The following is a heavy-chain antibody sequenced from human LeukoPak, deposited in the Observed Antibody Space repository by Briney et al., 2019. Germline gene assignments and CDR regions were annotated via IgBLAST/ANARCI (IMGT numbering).Heavy chain of an antibody. CDR2: INPNSGGT. CDR3: ANTYALGNYYKGGFDP. CDR1: GYTFIDYY. Sequence: ASVKVSCKASGYTFIDYYMHWVRQAPGQGLEWMGWINPNSGGTNYAQNFQGRVTMTRDTSIRTVYMELSRLRSDDTAVYYCANTYALGNYYKGGFDPWGQGTLVTVSS. D-gene: IGHD3-10*01. V-gene: IGHV1-2*02. J-gene: IGHJ5*02.